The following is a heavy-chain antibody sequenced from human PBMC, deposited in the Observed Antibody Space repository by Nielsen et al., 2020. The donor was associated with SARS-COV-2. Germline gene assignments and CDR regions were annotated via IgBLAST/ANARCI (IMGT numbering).Heavy chain of an antibody. V-gene: IGHV3-30*02. J-gene: IGHJ6*02. CDR2: IRYDGSNK. Sequence: GESLKISCAASGFTFSSYGMHWVRQAPGKGLEWVAFIRYDGSNKYYADSVKGRFTISRDNSKNTLYLQMNSLRAEDTAVYYCAKDPRRVYAIGGEKDVWGQGTTVTVSS. CDR1: GFTFSSYG. CDR3: AKDPRRVYAIGGEKDV. D-gene: IGHD2-8*01.